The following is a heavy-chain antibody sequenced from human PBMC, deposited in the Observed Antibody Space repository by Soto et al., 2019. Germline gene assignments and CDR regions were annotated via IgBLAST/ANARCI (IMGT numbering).Heavy chain of an antibody. CDR1: GYTFTSYA. Sequence: ASVKVSCKASGYTFTSYAMHWVRQAPGQMLEWMGWINAGNGNTKYSQKFQGRVTITRDTSASTAYMELSSLRSEDTAVYYCARDKVRRGDYYGMDVWGQGTTVTAP. CDR2: INAGNGNT. D-gene: IGHD2-21*01. V-gene: IGHV1-3*01. CDR3: ARDKVRRGDYYGMDV. J-gene: IGHJ6*02.